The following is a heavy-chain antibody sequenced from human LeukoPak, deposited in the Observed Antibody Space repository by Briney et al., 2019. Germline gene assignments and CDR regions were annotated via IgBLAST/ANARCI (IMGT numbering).Heavy chain of an antibody. J-gene: IGHJ4*02. CDR1: GCTFSSYA. D-gene: IGHD2-8*01. CDR3: AKMLAPSPG. CDR2: IIPIFDTA. V-gene: IGHV1-69*13. Sequence: SVTVSCKPSGCTFSSYAIIWVRRAPGQGLGWMGGIIPIFDTANYAQKFQRRVMITANDSTSTAYMELSSLRSDDTAVYYCAKMLAPSPGWGQGTLVTVSS.